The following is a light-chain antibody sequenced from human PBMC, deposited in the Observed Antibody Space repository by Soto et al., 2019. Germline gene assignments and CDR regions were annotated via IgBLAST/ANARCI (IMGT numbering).Light chain of an antibody. CDR3: QQYNSYSSIT. CDR2: DAS. CDR1: QSISSW. Sequence: DIQMTQSPSTLSASVGDRVTITCRASQSISSWLAWYQQKPGKAPKLLIYDASSLESGDPSRFSGSGSGTEFTLTISSLQPDDFATYYCQQYNSYSSITFGQGTRLEIK. V-gene: IGKV1-5*01. J-gene: IGKJ5*01.